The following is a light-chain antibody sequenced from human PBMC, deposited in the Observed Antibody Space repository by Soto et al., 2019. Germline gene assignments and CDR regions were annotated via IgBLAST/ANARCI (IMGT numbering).Light chain of an antibody. CDR1: LDVGSD. Sequence: EIVLTQSPATLSLSPGERATLSCRASLDVGSDLAWYQQKPGQPPRLLISGSFTRATGVPPRFSGAGSGREFTLTISSLQSEDFGLYYCQQYNIWPPLTFGGGTKVEIK. CDR3: QQYNIWPPLT. J-gene: IGKJ4*01. V-gene: IGKV3-15*01. CDR2: GSF.